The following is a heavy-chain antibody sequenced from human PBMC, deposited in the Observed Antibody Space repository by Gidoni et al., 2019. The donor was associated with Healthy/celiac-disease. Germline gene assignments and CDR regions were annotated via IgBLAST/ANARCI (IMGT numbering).Heavy chain of an antibody. V-gene: IGHV3-53*01. CDR1: GFTVSSNY. J-gene: IGHJ6*02. Sequence: EVQLVESGGGLIQPGGSLRLSCAASGFTVSSNYMSWVRQAPGKGLEWVSVIYSGGSTYYADSVKGRFTISRDKSKNTLYLQMNSLRAEDTAVYYCARDLAAAGGAYYYYGMDVWGQGTTVTVSS. CDR3: ARDLAAAGGAYYYYGMDV. D-gene: IGHD6-13*01. CDR2: IYSGGST.